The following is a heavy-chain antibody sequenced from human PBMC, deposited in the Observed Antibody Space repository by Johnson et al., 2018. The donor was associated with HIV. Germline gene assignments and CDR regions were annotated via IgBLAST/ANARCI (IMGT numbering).Heavy chain of an antibody. Sequence: VQLVESGGGVVQPGRSLRLSCVVSGFTFSSYAMHWVRQAPGKGLEWVALISYDGRNRYYGDSVKGRFTISRDNFEKTLYLQMDSLRVEDTAVYYCARDDARGYSGDDAFDIWGQGSMVTVSS. D-gene: IGHD5-12*01. CDR1: GFTFSSYA. CDR3: ARDDARGYSGDDAFDI. CDR2: ISYDGRNR. V-gene: IGHV3-30*04. J-gene: IGHJ3*02.